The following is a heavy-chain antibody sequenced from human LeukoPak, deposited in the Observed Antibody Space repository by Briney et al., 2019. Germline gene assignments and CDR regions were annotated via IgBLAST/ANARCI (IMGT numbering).Heavy chain of an antibody. D-gene: IGHD6-13*01. J-gene: IGHJ4*02. CDR2: IYYSGST. CDR1: GGSISSYY. V-gene: IGHV4-59*01. Sequence: SETLSLTCTVSGGSISSYYWSWIRQPPGKGVEWIGYIYYSGSTNYNPSLKSRVTISVDTSKNQFSLKLCSVTAADTAVYYCARDGDSSSWYPFDYWGQGTLVTVSS. CDR3: ARDGDSSSWYPFDY.